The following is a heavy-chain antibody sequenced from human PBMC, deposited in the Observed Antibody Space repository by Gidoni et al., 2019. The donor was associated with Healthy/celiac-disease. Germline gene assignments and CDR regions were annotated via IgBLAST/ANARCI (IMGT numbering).Heavy chain of an antibody. J-gene: IGHJ4*02. Sequence: EVQLVESGGGLVQPGGSLRLSCAASGFTFSSYALSGVRQAPGKGLEWVSAISGSGGSTYYADSVKGRFTISRDNSKNTLYLQMNSLRAEDTAVYYCAKDQRKPVRVVVVAATDYWGQGTLVTVSS. D-gene: IGHD2-15*01. V-gene: IGHV3-23*04. CDR2: ISGSGGST. CDR1: GFTFSSYA. CDR3: AKDQRKPVRVVVVAATDY.